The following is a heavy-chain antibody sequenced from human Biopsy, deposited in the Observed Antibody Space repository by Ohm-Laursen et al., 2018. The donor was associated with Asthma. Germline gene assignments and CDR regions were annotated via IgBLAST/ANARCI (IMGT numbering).Heavy chain of an antibody. CDR1: GFTFSNYA. V-gene: IGHV3-30-3*01. CDR3: AREGVAGTHIED. CDR2: ISYDGSIK. J-gene: IGHJ4*02. Sequence: SLRLSCSASGFTFSNYAMHWVRQAPGKGLEWVALISYDGSIKKKADSVKGRFTISRGNSKNTLSLQMNSLTAEDTAVYYCAREGVAGTHIEDWGQGTLVTVSS. D-gene: IGHD6-19*01.